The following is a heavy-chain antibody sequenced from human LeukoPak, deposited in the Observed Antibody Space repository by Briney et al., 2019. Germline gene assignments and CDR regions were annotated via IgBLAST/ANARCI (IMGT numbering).Heavy chain of an antibody. D-gene: IGHD6-13*01. V-gene: IGHV3-23*01. CDR1: GFTFTNYA. J-gene: IGHJ4*02. CDR3: AKDIAAAGTVGYFDY. Sequence: GGSLRLSCAASGFTFTNYAMSWVRQAPGKGLEWVSAISGSGITFYADSVKGRFTISRDNAKNSLYLQMNSLRAEDTALYYCAKDIAAAGTVGYFDYWGQGTLVTVSS. CDR2: ISGSGIT.